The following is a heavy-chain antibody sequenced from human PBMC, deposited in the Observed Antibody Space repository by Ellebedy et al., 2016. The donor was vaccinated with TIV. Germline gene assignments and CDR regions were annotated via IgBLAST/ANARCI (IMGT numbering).Heavy chain of an antibody. V-gene: IGHV3-23*01. CDR2: IGYRSEYK. CDR1: GFSFSTYA. CDR3: AKELVSRDSLSFDY. D-gene: IGHD3-9*01. J-gene: IGHJ4*02. Sequence: GESLKISCAASGFSFSTYAMAWVRQAPGKGLEWLSAIGYRSEYKIYADSVKGRFTIARDNVKNTLWLQMYSLRAEDTSVYYCAKELVSRDSLSFDYWGLGTLVTVTS.